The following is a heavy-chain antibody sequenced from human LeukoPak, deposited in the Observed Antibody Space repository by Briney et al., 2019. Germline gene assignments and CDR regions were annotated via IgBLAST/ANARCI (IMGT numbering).Heavy chain of an antibody. V-gene: IGHV3-30-3*01. CDR1: GFTFSSYA. D-gene: IGHD3-3*01. J-gene: IGHJ3*02. Sequence: GGSLRLSCAASGFTFSSYAMHWVRQAPGKGLEWVAVISYDGSNKYYADSVKGRFTISRDNSKNTLYLQMNSLRAEDTAVYYCARDSARFLEWLPLGNAFDIWGQGTMVTVSS. CDR2: ISYDGSNK. CDR3: ARDSARFLEWLPLGNAFDI.